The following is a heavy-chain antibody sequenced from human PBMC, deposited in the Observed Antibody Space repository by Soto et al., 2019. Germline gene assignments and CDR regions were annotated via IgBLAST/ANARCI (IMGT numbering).Heavy chain of an antibody. J-gene: IGHJ4*02. V-gene: IGHV1-8*01. CDR2: MNPNSGNT. D-gene: IGHD6-13*01. Sequence: QVQLVQSGAEVKKPGASVKVSCKASGYTFTSYDINWVRQATGQGLEWMGWMNPNSGNTGYAQKFQGRVTMTRNTSIGTAYMELSSLRSEDTALYYCARGPAPPVVGSNWFDYWGQGTLFTVSS. CDR1: GYTFTSYD. CDR3: ARGPAPPVVGSNWFDY.